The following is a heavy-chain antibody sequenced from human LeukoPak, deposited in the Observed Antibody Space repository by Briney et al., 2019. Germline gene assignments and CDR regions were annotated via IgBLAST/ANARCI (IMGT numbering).Heavy chain of an antibody. Sequence: GASVKLSCKASGYTFTSYDINWVRQATGQGLEWMGWMNTNSGNTGYAQKFQGRVTMTGNTSISTAYIELSSLRSEDTAVYYCARVYVGMVQGWGLDYWGQGTLVTVSS. CDR3: ARVYVGMVQGWGLDY. V-gene: IGHV1-8*01. D-gene: IGHD3-10*01. CDR2: MNTNSGNT. J-gene: IGHJ4*02. CDR1: GYTFTSYD.